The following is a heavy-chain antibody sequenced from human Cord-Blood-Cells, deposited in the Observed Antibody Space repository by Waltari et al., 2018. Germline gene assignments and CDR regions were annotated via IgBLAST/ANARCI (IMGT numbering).Heavy chain of an antibody. CDR1: GGSVSSGSYY. J-gene: IGHJ4*02. V-gene: IGHV4-61*01. CDR3: ARVSPPFGVVIIDY. D-gene: IGHD3-3*01. CDR2: IYYSGST. Sequence: QVQLQESGPGLVKPSETLSLTCTVSGGSVSSGSYYWSWIRQPPGKGLEWIGYIYYSGSTNYNPSLKSRVTISVDTSKNQFSLKLSSVTAADTAVYYCARVSPPFGVVIIDYWGQGTLVTVSS.